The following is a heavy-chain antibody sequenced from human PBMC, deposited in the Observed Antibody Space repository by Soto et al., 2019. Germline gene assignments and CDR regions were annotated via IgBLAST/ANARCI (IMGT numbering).Heavy chain of an antibody. Sequence: QVRLVQSGAEVKRPGASVRVSCEASGYTFRNYGITWVRQVPGQGLEWMGWASAYNRNTNYAQKFEDRVIMTTDTSTGTAHVELRSLRYDDTALYFCARERQWEPLLYWGQGTLVTVSS. CDR2: ASAYNRNT. V-gene: IGHV1-18*01. D-gene: IGHD1-26*01. CDR3: ARERQWEPLLY. J-gene: IGHJ4*02. CDR1: GYTFRNYG.